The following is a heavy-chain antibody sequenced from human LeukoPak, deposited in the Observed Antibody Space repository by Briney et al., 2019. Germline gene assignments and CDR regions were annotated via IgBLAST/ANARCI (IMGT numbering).Heavy chain of an antibody. V-gene: IGHV4-4*07. CDR1: GGSISSYY. CDR2: IYTSGST. Sequence: SETLSLTCTGSGGSISSYYWSWIRQPAGKGLDWIGRIYTSGSTNYNPSLKSRVTMSVDTSKNQFSLKLSSVTAADTAVYYCARDDMIVVVGAFDIWGQGTMVTVSS. J-gene: IGHJ3*02. D-gene: IGHD3-22*01. CDR3: ARDDMIVVVGAFDI.